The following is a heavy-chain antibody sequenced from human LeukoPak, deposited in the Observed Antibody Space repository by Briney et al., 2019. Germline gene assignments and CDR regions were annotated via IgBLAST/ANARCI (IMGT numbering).Heavy chain of an antibody. V-gene: IGHV3-30*04. J-gene: IGHJ5*02. Sequence: PGRSLRLSCAASRFTFSSYAMHWVRQAPGKGLEWVAVISYDGSNKYYADSVKGRFTISRDNSKNTLYLQMNSLRAEDTAVYYCAREYYDFWSGYYGPMWFDPWGQGTLVTVSS. CDR2: ISYDGSNK. CDR1: RFTFSSYA. D-gene: IGHD3-3*01. CDR3: AREYYDFWSGYYGPMWFDP.